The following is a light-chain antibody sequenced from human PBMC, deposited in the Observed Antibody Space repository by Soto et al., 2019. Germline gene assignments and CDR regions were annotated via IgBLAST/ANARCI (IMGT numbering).Light chain of an antibody. Sequence: EIVLTQCPGTLSLSPGERATLSCRASQSVSSFYLAWYQQKPGQAPRLLIYGASSRATGIPDRFSGSGSGTDFTLTISRLEPEDFAVYYCQQYGSSPRTFGQGTKVEIK. V-gene: IGKV3-20*01. CDR1: QSVSSFY. CDR2: GAS. CDR3: QQYGSSPRT. J-gene: IGKJ1*01.